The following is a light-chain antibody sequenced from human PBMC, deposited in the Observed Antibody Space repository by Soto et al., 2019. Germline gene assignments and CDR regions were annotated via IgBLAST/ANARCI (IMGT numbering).Light chain of an antibody. CDR1: QSVSSSY. J-gene: IGKJ1*01. V-gene: IGKV3-20*01. CDR3: QQYNNWPRT. CDR2: GAS. Sequence: ETVLTQSPGTLSLSPGERATLSCRPSQSVSSSYLAWYQQKPGQAPRLLIYGASSRATGIPDRFSGSGSGTEFTLTIISLQSEDFAVYYCQQYNNWPRTFGQGTKVDIK.